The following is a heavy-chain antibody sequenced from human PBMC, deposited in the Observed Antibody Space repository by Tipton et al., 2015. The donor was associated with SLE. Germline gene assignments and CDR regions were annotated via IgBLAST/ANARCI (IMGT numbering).Heavy chain of an antibody. V-gene: IGHV5-51*03. CDR2: IYPGDSDT. Sequence: QLVQSGAEVKKPGESLKISCKGSGYSFISYWIGWVRQMPGKGLEWMGTIYPGDSDTRYSPSFQGQVTISADKSISTAYLQWSSLKASDTAMYYCARSVWWLPPDYYYYMDVWGKGTTVTVSS. CDR1: GYSFISYW. J-gene: IGHJ6*03. D-gene: IGHD5-12*01. CDR3: ARSVWWLPPDYYYYMDV.